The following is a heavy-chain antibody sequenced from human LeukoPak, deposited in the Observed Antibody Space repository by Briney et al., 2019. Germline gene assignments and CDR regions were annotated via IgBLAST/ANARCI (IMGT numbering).Heavy chain of an antibody. CDR1: GGSISSYY. CDR2: INYSGST. Sequence: PSETLSLTCTVSGGSISSYYWSWIRQPPGKELQWIGYINYSGSTDYNPSLKSRVIISVDTSKNQFSLKLNSVTAADTAVYYCVRGANRCDPWGQGTLVTVSS. V-gene: IGHV4-59*13. J-gene: IGHJ5*02. CDR3: VRGANRCDP.